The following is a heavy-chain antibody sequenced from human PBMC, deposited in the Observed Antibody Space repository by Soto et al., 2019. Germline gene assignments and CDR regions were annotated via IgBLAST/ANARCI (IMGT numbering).Heavy chain of an antibody. Sequence: ASVKVSCKASGYTFTVYYMHWVRQAPGQGLEWMGWINPKSGGTMYPQKFQGRVTMTWDTSISTAYMALTRLRSGDTAVYYCARDLAKGGGSAGFDYWGQGTLVTVSS. CDR3: ARDLAKGGGSAGFDY. CDR1: GYTFTVYY. V-gene: IGHV1-2*02. J-gene: IGHJ4*02. CDR2: INPKSGGT. D-gene: IGHD1-26*01.